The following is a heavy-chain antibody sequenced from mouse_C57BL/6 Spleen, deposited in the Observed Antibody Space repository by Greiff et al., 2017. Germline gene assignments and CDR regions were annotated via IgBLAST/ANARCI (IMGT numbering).Heavy chain of an antibody. CDR1: GYAFSSSW. J-gene: IGHJ2*01. Sequence: QVQLKESGPELVKPGASVKISCKASGYAFSSSWMNWVKQRPGKGLEWIGRIYPGDGATNYNGKFKGKATLTADKSSSTAYMQRSSLTSEDSAVYFWARRGVTTAPYFDYWGQGTTLTVSS. CDR2: IYPGDGAT. CDR3: ARRGVTTAPYFDY. V-gene: IGHV1-82*01. D-gene: IGHD1-2*01.